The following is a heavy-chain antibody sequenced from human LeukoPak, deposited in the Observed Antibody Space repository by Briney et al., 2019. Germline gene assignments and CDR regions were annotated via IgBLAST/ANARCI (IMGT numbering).Heavy chain of an antibody. V-gene: IGHV4-59*01. CDR2: IYYSGST. D-gene: IGHD1-26*01. CDR1: GGSISSYY. Sequence: SETLSLTCTVSGGSISSYYWSWIRQPPGKGLEWIGYIYYSGSTNYNPSLKSRVTISVDTSKNQFSLKLSSVTAADTAVYYCATDRGGRLSFDYWGQGTLVTVSS. J-gene: IGHJ4*02. CDR3: ATDRGGRLSFDY.